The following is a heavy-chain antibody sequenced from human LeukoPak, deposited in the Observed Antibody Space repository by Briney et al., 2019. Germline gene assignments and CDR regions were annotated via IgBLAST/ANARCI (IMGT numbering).Heavy chain of an antibody. CDR3: ARLSAVGQWLRYNWFDP. CDR1: GGSISSGSYY. D-gene: IGHD5-12*01. Sequence: SQTLSLTCTVSGGSISSGSYYWGWIRQPPGKGLEWIGSIYYSGSTYYNPSLKSRVTISVDTSKNQFSLKLSSVTAADTAVYYCARLSAVGQWLRYNWFDPWGQGTLVTVSS. V-gene: IGHV4-39*01. J-gene: IGHJ5*02. CDR2: IYYSGST.